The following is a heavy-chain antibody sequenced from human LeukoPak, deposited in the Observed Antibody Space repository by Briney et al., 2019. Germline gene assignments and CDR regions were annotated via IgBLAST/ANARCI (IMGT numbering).Heavy chain of an antibody. V-gene: IGHV4-38-2*02. Sequence: KPSETLSLTCTVSGYSISRGYYGGWIRQPPGKGLEGLGSIYHSGSTYYNPSLKSRVAISVDTSKNQFSLKLSSVTAADTAVYYCARAVGLNDYSKFLGFDYWGQGTLVTVSS. CDR1: GYSISRGYY. CDR3: ARAVGLNDYSKFLGFDY. CDR2: IYHSGST. D-gene: IGHD4-11*01. J-gene: IGHJ4*02.